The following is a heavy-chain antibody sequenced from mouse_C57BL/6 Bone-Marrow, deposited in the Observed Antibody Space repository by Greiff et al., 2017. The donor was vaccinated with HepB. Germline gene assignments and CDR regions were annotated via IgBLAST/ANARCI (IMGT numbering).Heavy chain of an antibody. CDR2: IYPGSGST. CDR1: GYTFTSYW. CDR3: ARESCYGNAWFAY. D-gene: IGHD2-1*01. J-gene: IGHJ3*01. V-gene: IGHV1-55*01. Sequence: QVQLQQPGAELVKPGASVKMSCKASGYTFTSYWITWVKQRPGQGLEWIGDIYPGSGSTNYNEKFKSKATLTVDTSSSTAYMQLSCLTSEDSAVYYCARESCYGNAWFAYWGQGTVVTVSA.